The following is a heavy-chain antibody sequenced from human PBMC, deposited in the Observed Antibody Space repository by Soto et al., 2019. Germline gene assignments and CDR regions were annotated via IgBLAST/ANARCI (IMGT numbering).Heavy chain of an antibody. D-gene: IGHD2-2*02. Sequence: GGSLRLSCAASGFTFGDYGMSWVRQAPGKGLEWVSGINWNGGSTGYADSVKGRFTISRDNAKNSLYLQMNSLRAEDTALYYCARDLRPYCSSTSCYTLDYWGQGTLVTVSS. J-gene: IGHJ4*02. CDR1: GFTFGDYG. CDR2: INWNGGST. CDR3: ARDLRPYCSSTSCYTLDY. V-gene: IGHV3-20*04.